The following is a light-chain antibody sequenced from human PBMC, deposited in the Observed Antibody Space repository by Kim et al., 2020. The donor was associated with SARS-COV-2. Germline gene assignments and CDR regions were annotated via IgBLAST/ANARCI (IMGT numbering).Light chain of an antibody. CDR2: DVT. V-gene: IGLV2-14*03. CDR1: NSDIGDSDY. Sequence: QSALTQPASVSGSPGQSITISCTGTNSDIGDSDYVSWYQQHPGKAPKLMIYDVTQRPSGVSNRFSGSKSGNTASLTISGLQAGDEADYYCSSYTSSSTFVFGTGTKITVL. CDR3: SSYTSSSTFV. J-gene: IGLJ1*01.